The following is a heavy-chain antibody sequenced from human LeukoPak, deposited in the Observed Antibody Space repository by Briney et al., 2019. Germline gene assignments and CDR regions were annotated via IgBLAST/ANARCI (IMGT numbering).Heavy chain of an antibody. CDR2: IKQDGSET. CDR1: RFTLSNYW. V-gene: IGHV3-7*03. Sequence: GGSLRLSCAASRFTLSNYWMSWVRQAPGKGLEWVANIKQDGSETYYVDSVKGRFTISRDNAKNSLSLQMNSLRAEDTAVYYCAKATVTWYYFDYWGQGTLVTVSS. D-gene: IGHD4-17*01. J-gene: IGHJ4*02. CDR3: AKATVTWYYFDY.